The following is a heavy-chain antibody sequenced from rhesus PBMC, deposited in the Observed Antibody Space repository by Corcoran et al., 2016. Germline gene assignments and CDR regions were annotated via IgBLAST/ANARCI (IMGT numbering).Heavy chain of an antibody. CDR2: ISGSRGST. V-gene: IGHV4-165*01. Sequence: QVQLQESGPGLVKPSETLSLTCVVSGGSFSGNYLGWIRQPPGKGVEWNGYISGSRGSTDYNPSPKSRVTIATDTSKNQFSLKRSAVTAADTAVYYCARRGRQLDQGAFDFWGQGLRVTVSS. J-gene: IGHJ3*01. CDR1: GGSFSGNY. D-gene: IGHD6-25*01. CDR3: ARRGRQLDQGAFDF.